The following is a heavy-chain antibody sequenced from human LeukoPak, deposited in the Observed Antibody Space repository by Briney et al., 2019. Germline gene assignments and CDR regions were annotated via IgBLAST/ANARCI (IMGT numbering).Heavy chain of an antibody. CDR1: GFTFSDYH. J-gene: IGHJ4*02. Sequence: GGSLRLSCAASGFTFSDYHMSWIRQAPGKGLEWVSYISTSGSTIYYADSVKGRFTISRDNAKNSLFLQMNSLRDEDTAVYFCARAENNWNYVLDYWGQGTLVTVSS. CDR3: ARAENNWNYVLDY. D-gene: IGHD1-7*01. V-gene: IGHV3-11*04. CDR2: ISTSGSTI.